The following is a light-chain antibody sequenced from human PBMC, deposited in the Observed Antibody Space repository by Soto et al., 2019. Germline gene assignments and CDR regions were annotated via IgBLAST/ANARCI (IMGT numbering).Light chain of an antibody. CDR1: QGISSY. CDR2: AAS. Sequence: AIRMTQSPSSFSASTGDRVTITCRASQGISSYLAWYQQKPGKAPKLLIYAASTLQSGVQSRFSGSGSGTDFTLTISCLQSEDFATYYFQQYYSYPYTFGQGTKLEIK. V-gene: IGKV1-8*01. CDR3: QQYYSYPYT. J-gene: IGKJ2*01.